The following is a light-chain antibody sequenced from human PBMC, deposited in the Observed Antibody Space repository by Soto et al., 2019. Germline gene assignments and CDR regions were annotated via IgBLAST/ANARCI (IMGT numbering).Light chain of an antibody. J-gene: IGKJ4*01. CDR3: QQYNNWPLP. Sequence: EIVMTQSPATLSVFLGERATLSCRASQSVSGNLVWFQHRPGQAPRLLIYASSTRATGIPARFSGSKSGTEFTLTISSLQSEDFAVYYCQQYNNWPLPFGGGTKVEI. CDR2: ASS. V-gene: IGKV3-15*01. CDR1: QSVSGN.